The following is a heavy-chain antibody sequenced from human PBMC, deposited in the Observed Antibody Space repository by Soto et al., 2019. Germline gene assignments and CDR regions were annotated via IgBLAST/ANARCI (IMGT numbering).Heavy chain of an antibody. CDR1: GGTFSSYA. D-gene: IGHD5-18*01. Sequence: SVKVSCKASGGTFSSYAISWVRQAPGQGLEWMGGTIPIFGTANYAQKFQGRVTITADKSTSTAYMELSSLRSEDTAVYYCARANSDTAMVSAFDIWGQGTMVTVSS. J-gene: IGHJ3*02. V-gene: IGHV1-69*06. CDR3: ARANSDTAMVSAFDI. CDR2: TIPIFGTA.